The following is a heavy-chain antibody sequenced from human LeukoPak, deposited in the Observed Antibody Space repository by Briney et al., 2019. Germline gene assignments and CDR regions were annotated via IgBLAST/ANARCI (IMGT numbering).Heavy chain of an antibody. V-gene: IGHV3-30*04. Sequence: GGSLRLSCAASRFTFSSYAMHWVRQAPGKGLEWVAVISYDGSNKYYADSVKGRFTISRDNSKNTLYLQMNSLRAEDTAVYYCARTYYDILTGYNPYFDYWGQGILVTVSS. CDR2: ISYDGSNK. CDR1: RFTFSSYA. D-gene: IGHD3-9*01. J-gene: IGHJ4*02. CDR3: ARTYYDILTGYNPYFDY.